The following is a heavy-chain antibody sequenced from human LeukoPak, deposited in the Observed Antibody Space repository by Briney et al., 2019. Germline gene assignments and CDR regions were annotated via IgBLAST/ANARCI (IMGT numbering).Heavy chain of an antibody. CDR2: INPSGGST. Sequence: ASVKVSCKASGYTFTSYYMHWVRQAPGQGLEWMGIINPSGGSTSYAQKFQGRVTMTRDTSTSTVYMELSSLRSEDTAVYYCARDPPGCSGGSCYSLYYFDYWGQGTLVTVSS. CDR3: ARDPPGCSGGSCYSLYYFDY. CDR1: GYTFTSYY. V-gene: IGHV1-46*01. D-gene: IGHD2-15*01. J-gene: IGHJ4*02.